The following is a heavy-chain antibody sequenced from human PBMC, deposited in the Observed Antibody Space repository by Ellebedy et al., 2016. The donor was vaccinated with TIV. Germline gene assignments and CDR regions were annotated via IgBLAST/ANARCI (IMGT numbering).Heavy chain of an antibody. CDR3: ARGCSGGSCYSV. Sequence: GESLKIPCAASGFTFSSYAIHWVRQAPGKGLEWVAVISYDGSRKSEADSVKGRFTISRDNTKNTLYLQMNSLRVEDTAVYYCARGCSGGSCYSVWGQGTLVTVSS. D-gene: IGHD2-15*01. CDR2: ISYDGSRK. CDR1: GFTFSSYA. J-gene: IGHJ4*02. V-gene: IGHV3-30-3*01.